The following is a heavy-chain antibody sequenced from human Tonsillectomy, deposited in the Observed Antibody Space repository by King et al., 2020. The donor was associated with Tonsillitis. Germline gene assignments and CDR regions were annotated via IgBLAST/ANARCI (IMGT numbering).Heavy chain of an antibody. CDR2: IKQDGSEK. D-gene: IGHD6-19*01. V-gene: IGHV3-7*03. CDR3: ARVAGGYYFDY. CDR1: GFTFSSYW. Sequence: VQLVESGGGLVQPGGSLRLSCAASGFTFSSYWMSWVRQAPGKGLEWVANIKQDGSEKYYVNSVKGRFTISRDNAKNSLYLQMNSLRAEDTAVYYCARVAGGYYFDYWGQGTLVTVSS. J-gene: IGHJ4*02.